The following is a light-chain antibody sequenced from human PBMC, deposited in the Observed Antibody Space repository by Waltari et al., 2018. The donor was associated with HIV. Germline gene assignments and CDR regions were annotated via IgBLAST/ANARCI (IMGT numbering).Light chain of an antibody. Sequence: SSELTQDPAVSVALGQTVRITCHGDSLRSYYASWYQQKPGQAPVLVIYGKNNRTSGIPDRFSGSSSGNTASLTITGAQAEDEADYYCNSRDSSGNHLVFGGGTKLTVL. J-gene: IGLJ2*01. V-gene: IGLV3-19*01. CDR2: GKN. CDR3: NSRDSSGNHLV. CDR1: SLRSYY.